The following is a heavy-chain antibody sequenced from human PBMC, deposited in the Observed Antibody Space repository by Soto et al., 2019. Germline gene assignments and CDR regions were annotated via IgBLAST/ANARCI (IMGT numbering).Heavy chain of an antibody. J-gene: IGHJ5*02. CDR1: GYSFTSHY. D-gene: IGHD5-18*01. CDR2: IYPGGVNI. V-gene: IGHV1-46*01. CDR3: FDP. Sequence: ASVKVSCKAIGYSFTSHYIHWVRQAPGQGLEWMGTIYPGGVNIAYAQKFKGRVTMTNMDPVDTATYYCAHTSLKGAPFQSEFDPWGQGTLVTVSS.